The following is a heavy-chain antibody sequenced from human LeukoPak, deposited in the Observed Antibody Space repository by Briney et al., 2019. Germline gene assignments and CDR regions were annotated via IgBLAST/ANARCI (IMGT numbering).Heavy chain of an antibody. CDR3: AARPGEVAVPYDY. V-gene: IGHV3-23*01. J-gene: IGHJ4*02. Sequence: GGSLRLSCAASGFTFSTYAMTWVRQAPGKGLEWVSLISRGGDVTYYADSVKGRITISRDSSKNTLYLQMHSLRAEDTAVYYCAARPGEVAVPYDYWGQGTLVTVSS. D-gene: IGHD2-15*01. CDR2: ISRGGDVT. CDR1: GFTFSTYA.